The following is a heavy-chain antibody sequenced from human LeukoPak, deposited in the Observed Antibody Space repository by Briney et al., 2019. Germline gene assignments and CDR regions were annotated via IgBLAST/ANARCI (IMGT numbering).Heavy chain of an antibody. Sequence: SETLSLTCTVSGYSISSGYYWGWIRQPPGKGLEWIGSIYHSGNTYCNPSLKSRVTISVDTSKNQFSLKLYSVTAADTAVYYCARSSGWNVWFDPWGQGTLVTVSS. CDR3: ARSSGWNVWFDP. D-gene: IGHD6-19*01. V-gene: IGHV4-38-2*02. J-gene: IGHJ5*02. CDR2: IYHSGNT. CDR1: GYSISSGYY.